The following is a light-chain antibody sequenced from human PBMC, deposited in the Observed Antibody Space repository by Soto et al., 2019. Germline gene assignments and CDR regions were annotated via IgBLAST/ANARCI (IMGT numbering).Light chain of an antibody. Sequence: VVMTQSPATLSVSPGESATLSCRASQSVSRNLAWYQQKFGQAPRLLIYDASTRATDIPDRFSGSGSGTQFTLTISSLEPEDFAVYYCQQRSNWPPRTFGQGTRLEIK. CDR2: DAS. V-gene: IGKV3-15*01. CDR3: QQRSNWPPRT. CDR1: QSVSRN. J-gene: IGKJ5*01.